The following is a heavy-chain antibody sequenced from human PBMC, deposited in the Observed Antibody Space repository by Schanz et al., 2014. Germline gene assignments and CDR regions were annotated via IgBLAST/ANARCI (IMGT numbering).Heavy chain of an antibody. D-gene: IGHD3-3*01. Sequence: QVQLVQSGAEVKKPGASVKVSCKASGYTFTGHHMHWVRQAPGQGLEWMGVINPSGGSTIYAQKFQGRVTMTRDTSTSTVYMELSSLRSEDTAVYYCARGTRVRTTDFWSGLYYFDYWGQGTLVTVSS. CDR3: ARGTRVRTTDFWSGLYYFDY. CDR2: INPSGGST. J-gene: IGHJ4*02. V-gene: IGHV1-46*01. CDR1: GYTFTGHH.